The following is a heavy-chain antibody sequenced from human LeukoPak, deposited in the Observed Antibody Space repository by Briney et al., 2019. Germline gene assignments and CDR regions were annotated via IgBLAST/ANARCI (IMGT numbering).Heavy chain of an antibody. CDR3: ARSRQQWLSYAFDI. CDR2: IYPGDSHT. Sequence: PGESLKISCKGSGYSFSSYWIGWVRQMPGKGLEWMGIIYPGDSHTRYSPSFQGQVTIPGDKSISTAYLQWSSLKASDTAMYYCARSRQQWLSYAFDIWGQGTLVTVSS. V-gene: IGHV5-51*01. J-gene: IGHJ3*02. CDR1: GYSFSSYW. D-gene: IGHD6-19*01.